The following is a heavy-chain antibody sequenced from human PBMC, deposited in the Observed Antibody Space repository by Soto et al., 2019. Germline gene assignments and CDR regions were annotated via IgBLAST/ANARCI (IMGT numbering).Heavy chain of an antibody. D-gene: IGHD3-22*01. CDR2: INPSGGRT. J-gene: IGHJ3*02. CDR1: GYTFTSYY. Sequence: ASVKVSCKASGYTFTSYYMHWVRQAPGQGLEWMGIINPSGGRTSYAQKFQGRVTMTRDTSTSTVYMELSSLRSEDTAVYYCARDVGLTYYYDSKGRNDAFDIWGQGTMVTVSS. CDR3: ARDVGLTYYYDSKGRNDAFDI. V-gene: IGHV1-46*01.